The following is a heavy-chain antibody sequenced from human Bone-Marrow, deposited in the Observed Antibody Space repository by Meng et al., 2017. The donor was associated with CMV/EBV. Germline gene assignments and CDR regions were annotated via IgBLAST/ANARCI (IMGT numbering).Heavy chain of an antibody. Sequence: ASVKVSCKASGYTFTSYDINWVRRTTGQGLEWMGWMNPNSGNTGYAQKFQGRVTMTRNTSISTAYMELSSLRSEDTAVYYCASPNYYGDGMDVWGQGTTVTVSS. V-gene: IGHV1-8*01. J-gene: IGHJ6*02. CDR1: GYTFTSYD. CDR2: MNPNSGNT. CDR3: ASPNYYGDGMDV. D-gene: IGHD3-10*01.